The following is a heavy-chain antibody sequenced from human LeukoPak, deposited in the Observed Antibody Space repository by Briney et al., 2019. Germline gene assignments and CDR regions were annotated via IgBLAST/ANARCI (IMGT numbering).Heavy chain of an antibody. Sequence: GGSLRLSCTASGFTFSSYSMNWVRQAPGKGLEWVSSISSSSSYIYYADSVKGRFTLSRDNSKNTLYLQMNSLRAEDTAVYHCAKMGNDFWSGYYSGGYFDFWGQGTLVTVSS. J-gene: IGHJ4*02. CDR1: GFTFSSYS. D-gene: IGHD3-3*01. CDR2: ISSSSSYI. V-gene: IGHV3-21*04. CDR3: AKMGNDFWSGYYSGGYFDF.